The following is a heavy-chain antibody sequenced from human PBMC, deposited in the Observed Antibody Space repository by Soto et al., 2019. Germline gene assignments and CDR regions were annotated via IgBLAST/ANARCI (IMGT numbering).Heavy chain of an antibody. CDR3: ARARRAATARGPTVGMDV. J-gene: IGHJ6*02. D-gene: IGHD1-26*01. CDR1: GGSISIYY. V-gene: IGHV4-59*01. Sequence: KTSETLSLTCTVSGGSISIYYWSWIRKPPGKGLEWIGYIYYSGSTNYNPSLKSRVTISVDTSKNQSSLKLSSVTAADTAVYYCARARRAATARGPTVGMDVWGQGTTVTVSS. CDR2: IYYSGST.